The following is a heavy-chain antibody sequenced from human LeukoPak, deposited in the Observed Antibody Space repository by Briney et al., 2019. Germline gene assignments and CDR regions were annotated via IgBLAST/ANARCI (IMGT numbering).Heavy chain of an antibody. CDR1: GFTFSTFA. Sequence: PGGSLRLSCVASGFTFSTFAMIWVRQPPGKGLEWVSSIFPSGGEIHYADSVRGRFTISRDNSKSTLSLQMNSLRAEDTAVYYCARGIAAAGIYWGQGTLVTVSS. V-gene: IGHV3-23*01. D-gene: IGHD6-13*01. J-gene: IGHJ4*02. CDR2: IFPSGGEI. CDR3: ARGIAAAGIY.